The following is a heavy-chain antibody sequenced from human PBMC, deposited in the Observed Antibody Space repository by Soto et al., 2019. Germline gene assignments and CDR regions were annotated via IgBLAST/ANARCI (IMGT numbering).Heavy chain of an antibody. CDR3: ARDSLWVVGATDRFDY. CDR1: RFTFSSYS. V-gene: IGHV3-48*02. Sequence: PGGCLRLSCAASRFTFSSYSMNWVRQAPGKGLEWVSYISSSSSTIYYADSVKGRFTISRDNAKNSLYLQMNSLRDEDTAVYYCARDSLWVVGATDRFDYWGQGTLVTVSS. D-gene: IGHD1-26*01. J-gene: IGHJ4*02. CDR2: ISSSSSTI.